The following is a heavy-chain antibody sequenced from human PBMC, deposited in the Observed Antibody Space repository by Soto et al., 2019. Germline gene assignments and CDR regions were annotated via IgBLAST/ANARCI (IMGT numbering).Heavy chain of an antibody. CDR3: ARGGVGNFDL. V-gene: IGHV3-74*03. CDR2: IHSDGSAT. J-gene: IGHJ4*02. D-gene: IGHD1-26*01. Sequence: EVQLVESGGGLVQPGGSLRLTCAASGFTFDYYWMHWVRQAPGKGLVWVSRIHSDGSATTYADSVKGRFTISRDNTKNTVYLQMNSLGVEDTAVYFCARGGVGNFDLWGRGTLVTVS. CDR1: GFTFDYYW.